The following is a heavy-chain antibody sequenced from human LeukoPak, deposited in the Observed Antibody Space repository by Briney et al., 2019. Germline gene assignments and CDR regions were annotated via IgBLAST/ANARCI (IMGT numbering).Heavy chain of an antibody. CDR2: IWYDGSNK. D-gene: IGHD1-14*01. V-gene: IGHV3-33*06. CDR3: ANNLDY. J-gene: IGHJ4*02. Sequence: GGSLRLSCAASGFTFSSYGMHWVRQAPGKGLEWVAVIWYDGSNKYYTDSVKGRFTISRDNSKNTLYLQMDSLRAEDTAVYYCANNLDYWGQGTLVTVSS. CDR1: GFTFSSYG.